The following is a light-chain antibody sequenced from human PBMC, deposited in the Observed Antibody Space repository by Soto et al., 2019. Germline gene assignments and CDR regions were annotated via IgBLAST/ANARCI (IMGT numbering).Light chain of an antibody. CDR2: GAS. CDR1: QSVSNNY. V-gene: IGKV3-20*01. Sequence: EIVLTQSPGTLSLSPGERATLSCRASQSVSNNYLAWYQQKPGQAPRLLIYGASSRATGIPDRFSVSGSGTDFTLTINRLEPEDCAVYYCHQYGSSPRTFGQRTKVEIK. CDR3: HQYGSSPRT. J-gene: IGKJ1*01.